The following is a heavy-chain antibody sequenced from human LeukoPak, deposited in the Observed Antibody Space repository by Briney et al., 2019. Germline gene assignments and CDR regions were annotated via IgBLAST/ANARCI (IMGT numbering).Heavy chain of an antibody. CDR3: AKDRRVRGVTNFDY. CDR2: ISGDGGST. CDR1: GFTFSSND. J-gene: IGHJ4*02. Sequence: TGGSLRLSCAASGFTFSSNDMSWVRQAPGKGLEWVSAISGDGGSTYADSVKGRFTISRDNSKNTLYLQMNSLRAEDTAIYYCAKDRRVRGVTNFDYWGQGTLVTVSS. D-gene: IGHD3-10*02. V-gene: IGHV3-23*01.